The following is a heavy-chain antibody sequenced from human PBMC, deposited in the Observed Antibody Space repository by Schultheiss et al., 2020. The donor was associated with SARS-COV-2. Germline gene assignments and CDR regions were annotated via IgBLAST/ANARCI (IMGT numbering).Heavy chain of an antibody. J-gene: IGHJ4*02. CDR3: ARVYGSGHELDY. V-gene: IGHV4-34*01. CDR2: INHSGGT. CDR1: GGSFSGYY. D-gene: IGHD3-10*01. Sequence: SETLSLTCAVYGGSFSGYYWNWIRQPPGKGLEWIGEINHSGGTNYNPSLKSRVPISVDTSRNQFSLKLSSVTAADTAVYYCARVYGSGHELDYWGQGTLVTVSS.